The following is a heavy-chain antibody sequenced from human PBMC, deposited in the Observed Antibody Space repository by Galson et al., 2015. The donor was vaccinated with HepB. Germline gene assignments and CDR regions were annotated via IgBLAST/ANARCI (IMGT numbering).Heavy chain of an antibody. J-gene: IGHJ4*02. CDR2: ISTNGATI. CDR1: GFTFSSYT. CDR3: ATELRHNSGWFPLDS. V-gene: IGHV3-48*01. Sequence: SLRLSCAASGFTFSSYTMSWVRQTPGKGLQWLSYISTNGATIHYADSVKGRSTIARDNSKSTLYLQMNSLRAEDTAVYYCATELRHNSGWFPLDSGGQGTLVTVSS. D-gene: IGHD6-19*01.